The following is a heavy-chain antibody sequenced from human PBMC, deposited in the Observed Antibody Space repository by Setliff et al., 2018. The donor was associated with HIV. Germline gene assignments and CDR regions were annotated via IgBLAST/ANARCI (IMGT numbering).Heavy chain of an antibody. Sequence: ASVKVSCKASGYTFTGYYMHWVRQAPGQGLEWMGWINPGGGNTRYAQRFQGRVSMTRDTSTSTVYMELSSLRSEDTAVYYCARGQASNDYGVSFWGQGTMVTVSS. CDR2: INPGGGNT. J-gene: IGHJ3*01. CDR3: ARGQASNDYGVSF. CDR1: GYTFTGYY. V-gene: IGHV1-46*01. D-gene: IGHD4-17*01.